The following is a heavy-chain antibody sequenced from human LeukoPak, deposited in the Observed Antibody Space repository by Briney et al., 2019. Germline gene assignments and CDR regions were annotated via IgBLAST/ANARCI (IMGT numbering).Heavy chain of an antibody. D-gene: IGHD6-19*01. V-gene: IGHV4-39*07. CDR1: SGSISGSSYF. CDR3: AREKQWLVHAFDI. J-gene: IGHJ3*02. Sequence: SETLSLTCTVTSGSISGSSYFWGWIRQPPGKGLEWIGSIYYSGSTYYNPSLKSRVTISVDTSKNQFSLKLSSVTAADTAVYYCAREKQWLVHAFDIWGQGTMVTVSS. CDR2: IYYSGST.